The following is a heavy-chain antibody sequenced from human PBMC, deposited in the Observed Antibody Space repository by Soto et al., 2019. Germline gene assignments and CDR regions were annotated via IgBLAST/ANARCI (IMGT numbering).Heavy chain of an antibody. CDR2: INPRNGDK. CDR1: GYTFTGFY. V-gene: IGHV1-2*02. D-gene: IGHD3-10*01. J-gene: IGHJ3*01. CDR3: ARGPFGDSPIDF. Sequence: ASVKVSCKASGYTFTGFYVHWVRQAPRQGIEWMGWINPRNGDKILAKKFEGRVTLTRDTSVTTAYMDLSSLNSDDTAVYYCARGPFGDSPIDFWGPGTMVTVSS.